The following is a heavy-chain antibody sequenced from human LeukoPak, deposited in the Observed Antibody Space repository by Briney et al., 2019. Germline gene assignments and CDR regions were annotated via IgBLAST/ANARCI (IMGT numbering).Heavy chain of an antibody. V-gene: IGHV4-34*01. J-gene: IGHJ4*02. D-gene: IGHD6-13*01. CDR2: INHSGST. CDR1: GGSLSGYY. CDR3: ARAPAGTRFDY. Sequence: PSETLSLTCAVYGGSLSGYYWSWIRQPPGKGLEWIGEINHSGSTNYNPSLKSRVSISVDTSKNQFSLKLSSVTAADTAVYYCARAPAGTRFDYWGQGTLVTVSS.